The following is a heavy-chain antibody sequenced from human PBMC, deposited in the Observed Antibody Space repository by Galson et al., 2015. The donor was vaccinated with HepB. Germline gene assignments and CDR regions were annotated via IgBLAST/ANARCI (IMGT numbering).Heavy chain of an antibody. CDR3: ARDPSIVVVPAALSNWFDP. CDR1: GYTFTSYG. Sequence: SVKVSCKASGYTFTSYGISWVRQAPGQGLEWMGWISAYNGNTNYAQKLQGRVTMTTDTSTSTAYMELRSLRSDDTAVYYCARDPSIVVVPAALSNWFDPWGQGTLVTVSS. CDR2: ISAYNGNT. D-gene: IGHD2-2*01. J-gene: IGHJ5*02. V-gene: IGHV1-18*01.